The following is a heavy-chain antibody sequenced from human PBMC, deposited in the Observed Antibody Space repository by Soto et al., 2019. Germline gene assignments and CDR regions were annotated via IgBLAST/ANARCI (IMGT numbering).Heavy chain of an antibody. CDR3: ARVSAAGGNSYYYYMDV. CDR2: RNQDGSEK. V-gene: IGHV3-7*01. CDR1: EFTFSNYW. J-gene: IGHJ6*03. D-gene: IGHD6-13*01. Sequence: GGSLRLSCAASEFTFSNYWMCWVRQAPGKGLEWLANRNQDGSEKYCVDCRKGRFTISRDNAKDSLYLQMTSPRAEDTAVSYCARVSAAGGNSYYYYMDVWGKGTPVTVSS.